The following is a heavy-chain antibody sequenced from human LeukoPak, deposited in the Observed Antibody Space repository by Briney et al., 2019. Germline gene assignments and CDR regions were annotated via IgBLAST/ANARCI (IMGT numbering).Heavy chain of an antibody. Sequence: SETLSLTCTVSGGSISSYYWSWIRQAPGKGLEWIGYIYYSGSTNYNPSLKSRLNISVDTSRNQFSLKLSSVTAADTAVYYCASSSWYGRIDYWGQGTLVTVSS. CDR1: GGSISSYY. CDR3: ASSSWYGRIDY. V-gene: IGHV4-59*08. J-gene: IGHJ4*02. CDR2: IYYSGST. D-gene: IGHD6-13*01.